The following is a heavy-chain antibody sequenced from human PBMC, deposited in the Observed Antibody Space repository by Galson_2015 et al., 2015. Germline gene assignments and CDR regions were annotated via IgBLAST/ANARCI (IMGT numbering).Heavy chain of an antibody. J-gene: IGHJ5*02. D-gene: IGHD3-10*01. Sequence: SLRLSCAASGFTFSSYWMSWVRQAPGKGLEWVANIKQDGSEKYYVDSVKGRFTISRDNAKNSLYLQMNSLRAEDTAVYYCARFLITMVRGVSNWFDPWGQGTLVTVSS. CDR1: GFTFSSYW. CDR3: ARFLITMVRGVSNWFDP. CDR2: IKQDGSEK. V-gene: IGHV3-7*01.